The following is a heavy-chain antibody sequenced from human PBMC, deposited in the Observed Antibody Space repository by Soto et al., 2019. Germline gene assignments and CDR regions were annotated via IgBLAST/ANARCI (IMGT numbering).Heavy chain of an antibody. CDR2: INSYNGHT. CDR1: GYTFNSHG. CDR3: ARWRIHYDSSEDLDY. Sequence: ASVKVSCKAFGYTFNSHGISWVRQAPGQGLEWMGWINSYNGHTKYAQNLQGRVTMTTDTSASTAYLELRSLRSDDTAVYCCARWRIHYDSSEDLDYWGQGTLVTVSS. D-gene: IGHD3-22*01. V-gene: IGHV1-18*04. J-gene: IGHJ4*02.